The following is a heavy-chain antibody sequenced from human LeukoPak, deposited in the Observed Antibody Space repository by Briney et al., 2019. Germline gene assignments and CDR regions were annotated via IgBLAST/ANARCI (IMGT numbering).Heavy chain of an antibody. V-gene: IGHV3-9*01. CDR3: AKFPYYDIMTGYFDY. D-gene: IGHD3-9*01. CDR2: ISWNSGSI. J-gene: IGHJ4*02. CDR1: GFTFDDYA. Sequence: PGRSLRLSCAASGFTFDDYAMHWVRHAPVKGLEWFSGISWNSGSIGYADSVKGRFTISRDNAKNSLYLQMNSLRAEDTALYYCAKFPYYDIMTGYFDYWGQGTLVTVSS.